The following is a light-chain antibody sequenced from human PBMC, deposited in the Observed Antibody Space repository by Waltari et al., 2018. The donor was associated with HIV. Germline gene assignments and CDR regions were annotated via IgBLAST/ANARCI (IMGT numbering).Light chain of an antibody. CDR2: KNK. CDR1: SPNIGAGYD. J-gene: IGLJ2*01. CDR3: QSYDTSLSAWV. Sequence: QSVLTQPPSISGAPGQRITVSCSGTSPNIGAGYDVHWYPQLPGTAPKLLLYKNKNRPSGVPDRFSASKSDASASLAITGLQAADEGDYFCQSYDTSLSAWVFGGGTRLTVL. V-gene: IGLV1-40*03.